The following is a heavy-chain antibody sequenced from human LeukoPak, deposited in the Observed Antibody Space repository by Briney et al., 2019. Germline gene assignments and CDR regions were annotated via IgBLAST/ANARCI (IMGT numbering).Heavy chain of an antibody. CDR1: GFNFNNYW. D-gene: IGHD6-19*01. J-gene: IGHJ4*02. CDR3: ASWRPVGGTWRVLDD. V-gene: IGHV3-7*01. Sequence: TGGSLRLSCVASGFNFNNYWMSWVRQAPGKGLEWVANIKQDGSEKYYVDSVKGRFTISRDNAKNSVYLQMNSLRVEDTAVFYCASWRPVGGTWRVLDDWGQGTLVTVSS. CDR2: IKQDGSEK.